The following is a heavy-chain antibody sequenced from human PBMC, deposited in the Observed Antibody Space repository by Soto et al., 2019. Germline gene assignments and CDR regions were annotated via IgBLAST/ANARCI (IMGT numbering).Heavy chain of an antibody. J-gene: IGHJ4*02. CDR3: ITDYVRVDRHFWSGSSLH. Sequence: GGSLRLSCAASGFSFSNAWMSWVRQAPGKGLEWVGRIKSKTDGERTDYAAPVKGRFTISRDDSKSTVYLQMNSLEPEDTAIYYCITDYVRVDRHFWSGSSLHWCQGPLLPV. V-gene: IGHV3-15*01. CDR1: GFSFSNAW. CDR2: IKSKTDGERT. D-gene: IGHD3-3*02.